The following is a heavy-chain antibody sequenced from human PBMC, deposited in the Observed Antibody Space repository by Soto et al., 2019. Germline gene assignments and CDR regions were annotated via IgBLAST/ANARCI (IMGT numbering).Heavy chain of an antibody. CDR1: GFTFSTYW. D-gene: IGHD3-10*01. CDR3: ARDFGVQELDY. Sequence: PGGSLRLSCAASGFTFSTYWMSWVRQAPGKGLEWVANINQDGSGKYYVDPVKGRFTISRDNAKNSLYLQMNSLRAEDTAVYHCARDFGVQELDYWGQGTLVTVSS. V-gene: IGHV3-7*01. CDR2: INQDGSGK. J-gene: IGHJ4*02.